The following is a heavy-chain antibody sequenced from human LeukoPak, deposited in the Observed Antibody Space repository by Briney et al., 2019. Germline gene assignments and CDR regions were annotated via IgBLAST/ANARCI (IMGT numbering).Heavy chain of an antibody. CDR3: ARAHEGAFDI. CDR2: IYYSGST. Sequence: SETLSLTCTVSGGSISSSSYYWGWIRQPPGKGLEWIGSIYYSGSTNYNPSLKSRVTISVDTSKNQFSLKLSSVTAADTAVYYCARAHEGAFDIWGQGTMVTVSS. J-gene: IGHJ3*02. V-gene: IGHV4-39*07. CDR1: GGSISSSSYY.